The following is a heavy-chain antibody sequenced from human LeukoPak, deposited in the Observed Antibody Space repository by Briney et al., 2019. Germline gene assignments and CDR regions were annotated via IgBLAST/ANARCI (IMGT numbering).Heavy chain of an antibody. CDR1: GYTFTSYG. CDR2: ISAYNGNT. CDR3: ARYSSSWYKKFYYFDY. J-gene: IGHJ4*02. V-gene: IGHV1-18*01. Sequence: ASVKVSCKASGYTFTSYGISWVRQAPGQGLEWMGWISAYNGNTNYAQKLQGRVTMTTDTSTSTAYMELRSLRSDDTAVYYCARYSSSWYKKFYYFDYWGQGTLVTVSS. D-gene: IGHD6-13*01.